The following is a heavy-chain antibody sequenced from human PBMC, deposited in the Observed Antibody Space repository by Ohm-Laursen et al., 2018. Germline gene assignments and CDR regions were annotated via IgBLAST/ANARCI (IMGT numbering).Heavy chain of an antibody. Sequence: SLRLSCTASGFTFRSYSMAWVRQAPGKGLEWVSSISSDATGTYYAEFVKGRFTISRDNSKNTLYLQMNSLRAEDTAVYYCATDTVTTVRVWGQGTLVTVSS. D-gene: IGHD4-17*01. CDR1: GFTFRSYS. CDR3: ATDTVTTVRV. CDR2: ISSDATGT. V-gene: IGHV3-23*01. J-gene: IGHJ4*02.